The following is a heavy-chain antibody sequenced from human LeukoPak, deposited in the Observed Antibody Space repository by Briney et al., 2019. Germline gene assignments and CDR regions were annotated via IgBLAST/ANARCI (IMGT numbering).Heavy chain of an antibody. D-gene: IGHD3-16*01. V-gene: IGHV1-18*01. J-gene: IGHJ6*03. CDR2: ISAYNGNT. CDR1: GYTFTSYD. Sequence: ASVKVSCKASGYTFTSYDINWVRQATGQGLEWMGWISAYNGNTNYAQKLQGRVTMTTDTSTSTAYMELRSLRSDDTAVYYCAREYERYYYMDVWGKGTTVTVSS. CDR3: AREYERYYYMDV.